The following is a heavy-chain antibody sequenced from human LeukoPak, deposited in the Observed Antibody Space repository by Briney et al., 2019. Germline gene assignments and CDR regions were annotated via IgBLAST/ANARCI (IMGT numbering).Heavy chain of an antibody. D-gene: IGHD3-10*01. Sequence: GGSPRLSCAASGFTFSSYWMSWVRQAPGKGLEWVANIKQDGSEKYYVDSVKGRFTISRGNAKNSLYLQMNGLRVEDTAVYYCARDRYYGSGSPTADYWGQGTLVTVSS. CDR3: ARDRYYGSGSPTADY. CDR2: IKQDGSEK. V-gene: IGHV3-7*01. J-gene: IGHJ4*02. CDR1: GFTFSSYW.